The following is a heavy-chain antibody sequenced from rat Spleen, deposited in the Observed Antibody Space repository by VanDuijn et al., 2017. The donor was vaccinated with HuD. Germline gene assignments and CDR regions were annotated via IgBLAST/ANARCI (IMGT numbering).Heavy chain of an antibody. D-gene: IGHD1-4*01. V-gene: IGHV5-58*01. CDR1: GFTFSSYW. J-gene: IGHJ2*01. CDR2: ISTGGTNT. CDR3: TRDLGPGIFDY. Sequence: EVQLVETGGGLVQPGRSLKLSCVASGFTFSSYWMYWIRQAPGKGLEWIASISTGGTNTYYRGSVKGRFTISRDNAKNTQYLQMNSLRSEDTATYYCTRDLGPGIFDYWGQGVMVTVSS.